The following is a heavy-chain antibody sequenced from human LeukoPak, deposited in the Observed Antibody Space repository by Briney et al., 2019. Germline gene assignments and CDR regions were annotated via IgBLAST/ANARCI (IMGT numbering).Heavy chain of an antibody. CDR3: ARDHLDIVPTIYSF. D-gene: IGHD5-12*01. Sequence: ASVEVSCKASGYTFSTYGVTWVRQAHGQGLEWLGWISPHNGNTNYAQKFQGRVTLTTDTSANTAYLVLRSLRSDDTALYYCARDHLDIVPTIYSFWGQGTLVTVSS. CDR1: GYTFSTYG. CDR2: ISPHNGNT. J-gene: IGHJ4*02. V-gene: IGHV1-18*01.